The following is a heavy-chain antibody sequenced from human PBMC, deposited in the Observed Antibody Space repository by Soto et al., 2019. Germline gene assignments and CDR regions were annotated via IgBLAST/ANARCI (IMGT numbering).Heavy chain of an antibody. V-gene: IGHV4-59*02. Sequence: SETLSLTCTVSVGFVNSYYWSWIRQSRGKGLEWIGYIYHRGSTRYNPSLKSRVTMSVDTSKNRFSLKLSSVTAADTAVYYCARALRGYCTNGVCSLPPYYYGMDVWGQGTTVTVSS. D-gene: IGHD2-8*01. CDR1: VGFVNSYY. J-gene: IGHJ6*02. CDR3: ARALRGYCTNGVCSLPPYYYGMDV. CDR2: IYHRGST.